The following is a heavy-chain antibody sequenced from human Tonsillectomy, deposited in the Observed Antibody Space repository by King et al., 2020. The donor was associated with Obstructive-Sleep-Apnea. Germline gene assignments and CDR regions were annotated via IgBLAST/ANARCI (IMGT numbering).Heavy chain of an antibody. Sequence: VQLVESGGGVVQPGGSLRLSCAASGFTFSSYAMHWVRQGPGQGGGWVAIIEYDGSKKYYANSVKGRLTISRDNSKNTLYLQMNSLRAEDTAVYYCARGPQLLWFGELLVDYWGQGTLVTVSS. J-gene: IGHJ4*02. D-gene: IGHD3-10*01. CDR3: ARGPQLLWFGELLVDY. V-gene: IGHV3-30-3*01. CDR1: GFTFSSYA. CDR2: IEYDGSKK.